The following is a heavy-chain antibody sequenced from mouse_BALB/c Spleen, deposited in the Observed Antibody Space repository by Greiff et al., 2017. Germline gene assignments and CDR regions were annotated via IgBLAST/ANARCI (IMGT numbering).Heavy chain of an antibody. V-gene: IGHV14-3*02. CDR2: IDPANGNT. D-gene: IGHD1-1*01. CDR3: AREDYYGSGAY. J-gene: IGHJ3*01. CDR1: GFNIKDTY. Sequence: EVQLQQSGAELVKPGASVKLSCTASGFNIKDTYMHWAKQRPEQGLEWIGRIDPANGNTKYDPKFQGKATITADTSSNTAYLQLSSLTSEDTAVYYCAREDYYGSGAYWGQGTLVTVSA.